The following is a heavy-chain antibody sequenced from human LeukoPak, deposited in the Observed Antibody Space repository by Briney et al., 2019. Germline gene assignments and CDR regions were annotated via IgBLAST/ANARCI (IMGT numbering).Heavy chain of an antibody. Sequence: GGSLRLSCAASGFTLSGAWMHWVRQAPGKGLVWVSRINPDGTDTRYADSVKGRFTISRDDAKNTLYLHMNSLRAEDTAVYYCARVSGPGLDEYFHLWGQGTLVAVSS. D-gene: IGHD3-10*01. CDR3: ARVSGPGLDEYFHL. CDR2: INPDGTDT. J-gene: IGHJ1*01. V-gene: IGHV3-74*01. CDR1: GFTLSGAW.